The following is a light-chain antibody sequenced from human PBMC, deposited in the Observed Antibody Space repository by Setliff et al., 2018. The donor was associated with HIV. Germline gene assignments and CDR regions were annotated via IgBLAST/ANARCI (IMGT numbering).Light chain of an antibody. J-gene: IGLJ1*01. CDR2: NNN. Sequence: QSVLTQPPSASGTPGQRVTISCSGSSSNIGSNTVNWYQQLPKTAPKLLIYNNNQRPSGVPDRFSGSKSGTSASLAISGLQSEDEADYYCCSYAGTYTYIFGTGTKVTVL. V-gene: IGLV1-44*01. CDR1: SSNIGSNT. CDR3: CSYAGTYTYI.